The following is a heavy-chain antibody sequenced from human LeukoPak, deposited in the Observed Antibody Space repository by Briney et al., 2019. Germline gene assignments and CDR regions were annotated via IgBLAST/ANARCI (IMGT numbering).Heavy chain of an antibody. CDR2: IYSSGST. J-gene: IGHJ4*02. Sequence: SETLSLTCTVSGGSISSSSYYWGWIRQPPGKGLDWIGNIYSSGSTYYNASLQSRVTISIDTSKNQFSLRLNSVTAADTAMYFCAKSGGYGLIDYWGQGTRVIVSS. CDR1: GGSISSSSYY. V-gene: IGHV4-39*01. CDR3: AKSGGYGLIDY. D-gene: IGHD1-26*01.